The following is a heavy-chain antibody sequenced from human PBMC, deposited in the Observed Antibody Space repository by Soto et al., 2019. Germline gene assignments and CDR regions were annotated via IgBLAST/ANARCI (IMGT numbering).Heavy chain of an antibody. CDR1: GFIFNNYG. CDR2: ISDSGDST. Sequence: LRLSCKASGFIFNNYGMSWVRQAPGKGLEWVSGISDSGDSTYYADSMRGRFTISRDNSKNTLYLQMNSLRPEDTAMYYCVKDLYRSSTMPCLDHWGQGALVTVSS. D-gene: IGHD2-2*01. J-gene: IGHJ4*02. CDR3: VKDLYRSSTMPCLDH. V-gene: IGHV3-23*01.